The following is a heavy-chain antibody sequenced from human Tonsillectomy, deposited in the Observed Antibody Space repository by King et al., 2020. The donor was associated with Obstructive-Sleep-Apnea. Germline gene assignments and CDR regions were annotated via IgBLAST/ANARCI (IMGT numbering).Heavy chain of an antibody. V-gene: IGHV5-51*01. CDR3: ARHPKNRSYCGGDCFAFDY. CDR2: IYPGDSDT. CDR1: GYRFSNYW. J-gene: IGHJ4*02. D-gene: IGHD2-21*02. Sequence: QLVQSGAEVKKSGASLKISCKGPGYRFSNYWIGWVRQMPGKGLEWMGIIYPGDSDTRYSPSFQGQVTISADKSLSTAYLQWGSLKASDTAIYYCARHPKNRSYCGGDCFAFDYWGQGTLVTVSS.